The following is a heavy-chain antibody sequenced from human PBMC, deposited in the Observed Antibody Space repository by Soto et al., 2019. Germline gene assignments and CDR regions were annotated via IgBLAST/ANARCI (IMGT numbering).Heavy chain of an antibody. V-gene: IGHV3-23*01. CDR2: ISGSGGST. CDR3: AKDPLMWQQLVLSPFDY. D-gene: IGHD6-13*01. CDR1: GFTFSSYA. J-gene: IGHJ4*02. Sequence: GGSLRLSCAASGFTFSSYAMSWVRQAPGKGLEWVSAISGSGGSTYYADSVKGRFTISRDNSKNTLYLQMNSLRAEDTAVYYCAKDPLMWQQLVLSPFDYWGQGTLVTVSS.